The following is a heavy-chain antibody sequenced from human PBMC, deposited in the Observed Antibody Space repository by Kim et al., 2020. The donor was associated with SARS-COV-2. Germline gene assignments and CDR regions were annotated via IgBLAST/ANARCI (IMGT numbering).Heavy chain of an antibody. Sequence: SVKVSCKASGGTFSSYAISWVRQAPGQGLEWMGGIIPIFGTANYAQKFQGRVTITADESTSTAYMELSSLRSEDTAVYYCARGEEMAIYYYYGMDVWGQGTTVTVSS. V-gene: IGHV1-69*13. CDR2: IIPIFGTA. J-gene: IGHJ6*02. CDR1: GGTFSSYA. CDR3: ARGEEMAIYYYYGMDV. D-gene: IGHD2-21*01.